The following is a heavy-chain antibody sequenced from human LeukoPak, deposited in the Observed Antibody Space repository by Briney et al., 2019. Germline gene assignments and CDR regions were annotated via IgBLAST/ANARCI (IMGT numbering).Heavy chain of an antibody. Sequence: GASVKVSCKASGYTFTDYFIHWVRQAPGQGLEWMGWINPKSGDSNYAQQFQGRVTMTRDTSISTVYMELSSLRSDGTAVYYCARDGGFDYWGQGTLVAVSS. CDR2: INPKSGDS. CDR1: GYTFTDYF. J-gene: IGHJ4*02. V-gene: IGHV1-2*02. D-gene: IGHD3-3*01. CDR3: ARDGGFDY.